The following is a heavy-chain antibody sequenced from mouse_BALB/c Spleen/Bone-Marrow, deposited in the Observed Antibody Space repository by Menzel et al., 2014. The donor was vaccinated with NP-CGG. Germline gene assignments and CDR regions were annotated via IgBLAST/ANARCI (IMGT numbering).Heavy chain of an antibody. V-gene: IGHV5-12*02. D-gene: IGHD2-12*01. J-gene: IGHJ4*01. CDR1: GFTFSDYY. Sequence: EVQLVESGGGLVQPGGSLKLSCATSGFTFSDYYMYWVRQTPEKRLEWVAYISNGGGSTYYPDTVRGRFTISRDNAKNTLYLQMSRLKPEDTAMYYCARNAFYRGYAMDYWGQGTSVIVSS. CDR3: ARNAFYRGYAMDY. CDR2: ISNGGGST.